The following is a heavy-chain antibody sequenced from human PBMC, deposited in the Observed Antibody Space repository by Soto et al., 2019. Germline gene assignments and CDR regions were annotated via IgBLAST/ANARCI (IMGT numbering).Heavy chain of an antibody. CDR1: GGSISSSSYY. Sequence: PSETLSLTCTVSGGSISSSSYYWGWIRQPPGKGLEWIGSIYYSGSTYYNPSLKSRVTISVDTSKNQFSLKLSSVTAADTAVYYCARVSPDIVVVSAAMRPEVYGMAVWGQGTTVPVSS. CDR3: ARVSPDIVVVSAAMRPEVYGMAV. V-gene: IGHV4-39*01. CDR2: IYYSGST. D-gene: IGHD2-2*01. J-gene: IGHJ6*02.